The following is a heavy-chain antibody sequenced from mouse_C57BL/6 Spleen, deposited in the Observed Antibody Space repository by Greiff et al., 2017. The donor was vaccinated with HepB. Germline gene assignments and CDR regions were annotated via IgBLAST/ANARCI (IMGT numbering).Heavy chain of an antibody. V-gene: IGHV1-69*01. CDR1: GYTFTSYW. CDR2: IDPSDSYT. J-gene: IGHJ1*03. D-gene: IGHD1-1*01. Sequence: QVQLQQPGAELVMPGASVKLSCKASGYTFTSYWMHWVKQRPGQGLEWIGEIDPSDSYTNYNQKFKGKSTLTVDKSSSTAYMQLSSLTSEDSAVYYCARNYGPYWYFDVWGTGTTVTVSS. CDR3: ARNYGPYWYFDV.